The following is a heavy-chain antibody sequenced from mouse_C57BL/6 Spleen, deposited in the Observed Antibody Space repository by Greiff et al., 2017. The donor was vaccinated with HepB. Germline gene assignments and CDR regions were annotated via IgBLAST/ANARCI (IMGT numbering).Heavy chain of an antibody. D-gene: IGHD2-2*01. Sequence: VKLMESGAELVRPGTSVKMSCKASGYTFTNYWIGWAKQRPGHGLEWIGDIYPGGGYTNYNEKFKGKATLTADKSSSTAYMQFSSLTSEDSAIYYCARLTGYVWYFDVWGTGTTVTVSS. CDR3: ARLTGYVWYFDV. J-gene: IGHJ1*03. V-gene: IGHV1-63*01. CDR2: IYPGGGYT. CDR1: GYTFTNYW.